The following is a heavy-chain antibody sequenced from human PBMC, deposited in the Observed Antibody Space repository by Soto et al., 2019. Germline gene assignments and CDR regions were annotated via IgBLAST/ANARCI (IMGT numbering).Heavy chain of an antibody. J-gene: IGHJ4*02. Sequence: GASVKVSCKASGYTFTGYYMHWVRQAPGQGLEWMGWINPNSGDTTYAQKFQGRVIMTGDTSISTAYLEVSGLRSDDTAVYYCAAALFTGGSFDFDYWGQGTLVTVSS. CDR2: INPNSGDT. V-gene: IGHV1-2*02. CDR3: AAALFTGGSFDFDY. D-gene: IGHD1-26*01. CDR1: GYTFTGYY.